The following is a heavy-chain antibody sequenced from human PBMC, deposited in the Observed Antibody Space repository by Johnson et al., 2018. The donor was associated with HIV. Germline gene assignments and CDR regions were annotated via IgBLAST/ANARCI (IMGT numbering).Heavy chain of an antibody. V-gene: IGHV3-30*09. CDR3: ARGGGSYYRDAFDV. J-gene: IGHJ3*01. CDR2: ISYDGSNK. D-gene: IGHD1-26*01. Sequence: QVQLVESGGGVVQPGRSLRLSCAASGFTFSSYAMHWVRQAPGKGLEWVAVISYDGSNKYYADSVRGRFAISRDNAKNTLYLQMNSLRAADTAVFYCARGGGSYYRDAFDVWGQGTTVTVSS. CDR1: GFTFSSYA.